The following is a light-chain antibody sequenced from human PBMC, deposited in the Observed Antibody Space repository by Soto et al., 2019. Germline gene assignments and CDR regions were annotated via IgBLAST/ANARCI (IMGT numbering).Light chain of an antibody. CDR2: QSS. CDR1: QYINTR. J-gene: IGKJ1*01. CDR3: HLRQSWDRT. Sequence: EIVLTQSPATLSSFPRDRVPLCCWASQYINTRLAWYQHLPGQAPSLLIYQSSIRAAGIPARVSHSGSETDFTLTINAVQPEDFALYYRHLRQSWDRTFGQGKKVDIK. V-gene: IGKV3-11*01.